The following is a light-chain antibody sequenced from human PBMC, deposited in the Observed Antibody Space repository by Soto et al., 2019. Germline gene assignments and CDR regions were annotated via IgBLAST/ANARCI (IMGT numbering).Light chain of an antibody. J-gene: IGKJ5*01. Sequence: DIQMTQSPSSVSASVGDRVTITCRASQGLSSWLAWYQQKPGKAPKLLIYATSNLQSGVPSRFSGSGSGTDFTLTISSLQPEDFATYYCQQAESRPITFGQGTRLEIK. CDR3: QQAESRPIT. CDR2: ATS. V-gene: IGKV1D-12*01. CDR1: QGLSSW.